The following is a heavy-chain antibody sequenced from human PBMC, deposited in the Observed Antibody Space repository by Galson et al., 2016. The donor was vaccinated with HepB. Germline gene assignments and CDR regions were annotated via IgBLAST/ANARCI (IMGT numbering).Heavy chain of an antibody. J-gene: IGHJ6*02. Sequence: SLRLSCAASGFTFRTYDMHWVRQTKTKGLEWVSAIGTAGDTYYPDSVKGRFTISRENAKNSLYLQVNSLRAGDTAVYYCARGPYRRSSFYYGMDVWGQGTTVTVSS. D-gene: IGHD3-10*01. V-gene: IGHV3-13*01. CDR1: GFTFRTYD. CDR3: ARGPYRRSSFYYGMDV. CDR2: IGTAGDT.